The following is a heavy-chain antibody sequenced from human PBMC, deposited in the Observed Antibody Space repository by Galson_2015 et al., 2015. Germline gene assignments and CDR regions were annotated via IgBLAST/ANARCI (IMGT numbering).Heavy chain of an antibody. V-gene: IGHV3-23*01. D-gene: IGHD3-16*01. J-gene: IGHJ5*02. CDR1: GFTFSSYA. CDR2: VSGDGGST. Sequence: LRLSCAASGFTFSSYAMSWVRQAPGKGLEWVSAVSGDGGSTYYADSVKGRFTISRDNSKNTLYLQVSSLRTEDTAVYYCAKVGGSPNWLDPWGQGTLVTVSS. CDR3: AKVGGSPNWLDP.